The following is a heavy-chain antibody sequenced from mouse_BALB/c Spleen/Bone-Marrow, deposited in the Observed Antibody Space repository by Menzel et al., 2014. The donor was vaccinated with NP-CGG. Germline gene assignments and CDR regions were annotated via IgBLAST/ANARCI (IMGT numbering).Heavy chain of an antibody. CDR3: ARLGYYGSFAY. D-gene: IGHD1-2*01. CDR1: GFDFSGFW. CDR2: INPDSNTI. V-gene: IGHV4-1*02. Sequence: DVKLQESGGGLVQPGGSLKLSCAASGFDFSGFWMSWVRQAPGRGLEWIGEINPDSNTINYSPSLKDKFIISRDNAKNTLYLQMSKVRSEDTALYYCARLGYYGSFAYWGQRTLVTVSA. J-gene: IGHJ3*01.